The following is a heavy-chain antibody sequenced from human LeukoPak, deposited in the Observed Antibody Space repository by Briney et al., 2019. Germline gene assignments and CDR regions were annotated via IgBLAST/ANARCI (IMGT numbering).Heavy chain of an antibody. D-gene: IGHD6-19*01. CDR3: ARTIAVAGTSDYYYYYGMDV. V-gene: IGHV1-2*02. Sequence: GASVKVSCKASGYTFTGYYMHWVRQAPGQGLEWMGWINPNSGGTNYAQKFQGRVTMTRDMSISTAYMELSRLRSDDTAVYYCARTIAVAGTSDYYYYYGMDVWGQGTTVTVSS. CDR2: INPNSGGT. CDR1: GYTFTGYY. J-gene: IGHJ6*02.